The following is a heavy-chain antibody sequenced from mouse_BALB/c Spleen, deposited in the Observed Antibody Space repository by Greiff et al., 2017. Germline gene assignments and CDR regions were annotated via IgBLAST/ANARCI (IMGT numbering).Heavy chain of an antibody. CDR1: GYTFTSYY. J-gene: IGHJ4*01. V-gene: IGHV1S56*01. Sequence: VQLQQSGPELVKPGASVKMSCKASGYTFTSYYIHWVKQRPGQGLEWIGWIYPGDGSTKYNEKFKGKTTLTADKSSSTAYMLLSSLTSEDSAIYFCARGLLRGAMDYWGQGTSVTVSS. CDR2: IYPGDGST. D-gene: IGHD1-1*01. CDR3: ARGLLRGAMDY.